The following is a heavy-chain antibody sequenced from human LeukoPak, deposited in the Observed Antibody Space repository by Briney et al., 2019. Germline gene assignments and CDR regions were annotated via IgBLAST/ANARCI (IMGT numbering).Heavy chain of an antibody. V-gene: IGHV3-30*18. CDR3: AKRGNVRILGIDY. D-gene: IGHD3-10*01. CDR1: GFTFSSYG. J-gene: IGHJ4*02. Sequence: PGRSLRLSCAASGFTFSSYGMHWVRQALGKGLEWVAVISYDGSNNYYADSVKGRFTISRDNSKNTLYLQMNSLRAEDTAVYYCAKRGNVRILGIDYWGQGTLVTVSS. CDR2: ISYDGSNN.